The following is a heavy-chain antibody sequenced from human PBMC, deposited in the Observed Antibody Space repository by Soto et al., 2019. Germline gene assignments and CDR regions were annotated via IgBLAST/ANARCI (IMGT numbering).Heavy chain of an antibody. CDR1: GFTFSSYA. J-gene: IGHJ4*02. D-gene: IGHD1-26*01. Sequence: EVQLLESGGGLVQPGGSLRLSCAASGFTFSSYAMRWVRQAPVKGLEWVSAISGSGGSTYYADSVKVRFTISRDNSKNTLYLHMNSLRAEDTAVYYCARRGSGSYYDYWGQGTLVTVSS. V-gene: IGHV3-23*01. CDR2: ISGSGGST. CDR3: ARRGSGSYYDY.